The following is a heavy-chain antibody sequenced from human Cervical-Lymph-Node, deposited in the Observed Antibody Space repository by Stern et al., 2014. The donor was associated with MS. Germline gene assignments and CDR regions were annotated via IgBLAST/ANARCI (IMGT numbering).Heavy chain of an antibody. D-gene: IGHD3-10*01. CDR2: IIPIVGTA. J-gene: IGHJ3*02. Sequence: VHLVESGAEVKKPGSSVRVSCKASGGTFSSYSFSWVRQAPGQGLEWMGGIIPIVGTANYAQKYRGRVTITADDSIETVYMEVSSLRSEDTAVFYCARDQRHYGSGHYAFDIWGQGTMVTVSS. CDR1: GGTFSSYS. V-gene: IGHV1-69*01. CDR3: ARDQRHYGSGHYAFDI.